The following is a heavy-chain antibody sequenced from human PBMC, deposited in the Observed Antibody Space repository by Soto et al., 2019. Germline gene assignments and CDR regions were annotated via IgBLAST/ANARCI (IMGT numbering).Heavy chain of an antibody. D-gene: IGHD6-19*01. CDR2: IIPIFGTA. V-gene: IGHV1-69*05. CDR1: GGTFSSYA. J-gene: IGHJ4*02. CDR3: ARTYSSGSNFDY. Sequence: GASVKVSCKASGGTFSSYAISWVRQAPGQGLEWMGGIIPIFGTANYAQKFQGRVTITRDTSASTAYMELSSLRSEDTAVYYCARTYSSGSNFDYWGQGTLVTVSS.